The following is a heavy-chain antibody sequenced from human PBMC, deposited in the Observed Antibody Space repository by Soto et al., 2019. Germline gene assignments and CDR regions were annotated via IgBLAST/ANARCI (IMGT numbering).Heavy chain of an antibody. CDR2: IKSKTDGGTT. CDR3: TTWYGSGSYYIDY. CDR1: GFTFSSYA. Sequence: GGSLRLSCAASGFTFSSYAMSWVRQAPGKGLEWVGRIKSKTDGGTTDYAAPVKGRFTISRDDSKNTLYLQMNSLKTEDTAVYYCTTWYGSGSYYIDYWGQGTLVTVSS. J-gene: IGHJ4*02. V-gene: IGHV3-15*01. D-gene: IGHD3-10*01.